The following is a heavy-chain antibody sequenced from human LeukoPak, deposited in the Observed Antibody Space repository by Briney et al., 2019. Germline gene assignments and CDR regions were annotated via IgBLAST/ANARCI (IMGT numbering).Heavy chain of an antibody. J-gene: IGHJ6*04. CDR1: GFTFSSYS. Sequence: PGGSLRLSCAASGFTFSSYSMNWVRQAPGKGLEWVSSISSSSSYIYYADSVKGRFTISRDKAKNSLYLQMNSLRAEDTAVYYCVSQTMVRGVPPTHYYYYGMDVWGKGTAVTVSS. CDR2: ISSSSSYI. D-gene: IGHD3-10*01. V-gene: IGHV3-21*01. CDR3: VSQTMVRGVPPTHYYYYGMDV.